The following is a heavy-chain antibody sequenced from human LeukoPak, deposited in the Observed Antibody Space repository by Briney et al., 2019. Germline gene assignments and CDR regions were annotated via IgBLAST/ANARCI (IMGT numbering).Heavy chain of an antibody. Sequence: PGGSLRLSCAASGFTFNNYAMNWGRQAPGKGLEWGSAISGGGGETTYYADSAKGRFTISRNNSQNTLYLQMNSLRAEDTAVYYCARDYADYVGYFFFDYWGQGTLVIVSS. CDR3: ARDYADYVGYFFFDY. D-gene: IGHD4-17*01. CDR1: GFTFNNYA. V-gene: IGHV3-23*01. J-gene: IGHJ4*02. CDR2: ISGGGGETT.